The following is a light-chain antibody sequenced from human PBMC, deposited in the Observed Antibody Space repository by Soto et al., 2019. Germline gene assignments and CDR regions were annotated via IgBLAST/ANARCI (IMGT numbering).Light chain of an antibody. J-gene: IGLJ2*01. CDR1: SSNIGAGYD. V-gene: IGLV1-40*01. CDR3: QSSDSSLSGYVV. Sequence: QSVLTQPPSVSGAPGQRVTISCTGSSSNIGAGYDVHWYQQLPGTAPKLLIYGNSNRPSGVPDRLSGSKSGTSASLAITGLQAEDEADYYCQSSDSSLSGYVVFGGGTKLTV. CDR2: GNS.